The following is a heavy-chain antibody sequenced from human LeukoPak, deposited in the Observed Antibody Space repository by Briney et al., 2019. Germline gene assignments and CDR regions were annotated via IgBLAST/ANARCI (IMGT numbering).Heavy chain of an antibody. V-gene: IGHV1-2*02. D-gene: IGHD1-26*01. CDR1: GYTFSVYY. CDR3: ARGRGGATTGFDH. J-gene: IGHJ4*02. Sequence: GASVTVSFKASGYTFSVYYMHWVRQAPGQGLESMGWINSNSGARNYAPKFQGRVTFSRDNSISTAYMELSSLRSDDTAIYYCARGRGGATTGFDHWGQGTLVTVSS. CDR2: INSNSGAR.